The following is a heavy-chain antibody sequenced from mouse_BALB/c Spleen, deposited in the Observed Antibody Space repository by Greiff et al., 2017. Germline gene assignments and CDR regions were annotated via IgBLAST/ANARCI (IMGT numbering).Heavy chain of an antibody. Sequence: VQLKQSGPGLVKPSQSLSLTCTVTGYSITSDYAWNWIRQFPGNKLEWMGYISYSGSTSYNPSLKSRISITRDTSKNQFFLQLNSVTTEDTATYYCARSYRYIDYWGQGTTLTVSS. V-gene: IGHV3-2*02. CDR3: ARSYRYIDY. CDR2: ISYSGST. D-gene: IGHD2-14*01. J-gene: IGHJ2*01. CDR1: GYSITSDYA.